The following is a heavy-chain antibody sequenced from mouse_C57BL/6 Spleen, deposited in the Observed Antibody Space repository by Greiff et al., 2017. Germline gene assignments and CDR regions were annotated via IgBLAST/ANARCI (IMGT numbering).Heavy chain of an antibody. D-gene: IGHD2-4*01. CDR1: GYTFTSYG. Sequence: QVQLQQSGAELARPGASVKLSCKASGYTFTSYGISWVKQRTGQGLEWIGEIYPRSGNTYYNEKFKGKATLTADTSSSTAYMELRSLTSEDHAVYFCATRVYYDYEGVFDYWGQGTTLTVSS. CDR3: ATRVYYDYEGVFDY. CDR2: IYPRSGNT. J-gene: IGHJ2*01. V-gene: IGHV1-81*01.